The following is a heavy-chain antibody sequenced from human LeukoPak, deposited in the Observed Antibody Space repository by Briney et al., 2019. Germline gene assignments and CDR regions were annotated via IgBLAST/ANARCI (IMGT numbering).Heavy chain of an antibody. J-gene: IGHJ4*02. CDR3: ARDGDPSSGWFIDY. V-gene: IGHV3-21*01. D-gene: IGHD6-19*01. CDR2: ISSRSSYI. Sequence: PGGSLRLFCAASGFTLSSYSMNWVRQAPGKGLEWVSSISSRSSYIYYADSVKGRFTISRDNAKNSLYLQMNSLRAEDTAVYYCARDGDPSSGWFIDYWGQGTLVTVSS. CDR1: GFTLSSYS.